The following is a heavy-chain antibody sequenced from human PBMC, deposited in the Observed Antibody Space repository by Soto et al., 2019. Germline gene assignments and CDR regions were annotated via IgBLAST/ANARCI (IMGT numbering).Heavy chain of an antibody. Sequence: EVQLLESGGGLVQPGGSLRLSCAASGFTFSSYAMSWVRQAPGKGLEWVSAISGSGGSTYYADSVKGRFTISRDNSNTPLYLKMNSRRTGDTAVYYCAKDLRLPGRAARTYWAQGTLVTVPS. D-gene: IGHD6-25*01. CDR3: AKDLRLPGRAARTY. J-gene: IGHJ4*02. V-gene: IGHV3-23*01. CDR1: GFTFSSYA. CDR2: ISGSGGST.